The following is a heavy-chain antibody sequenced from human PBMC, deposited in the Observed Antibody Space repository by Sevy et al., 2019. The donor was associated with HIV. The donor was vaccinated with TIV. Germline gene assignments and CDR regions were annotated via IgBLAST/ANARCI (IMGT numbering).Heavy chain of an antibody. CDR1: GYTLTQVS. CDR3: ATTKDYYDSSGCPFDY. Sequence: ASVKVSCKVSGYTLTQVSMHWVRQAPGEGLEWMGSFDPEDGETIYAQMFQGRVTITEDTSTDTAYMELNSLRSEDTAVYFCATTKDYYDSSGCPFDYWGQGTLVTVSS. D-gene: IGHD3-22*01. CDR2: FDPEDGET. J-gene: IGHJ4*02. V-gene: IGHV1-24*01.